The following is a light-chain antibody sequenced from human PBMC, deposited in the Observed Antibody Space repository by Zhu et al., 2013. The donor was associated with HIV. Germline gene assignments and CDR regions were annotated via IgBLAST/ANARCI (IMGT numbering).Light chain of an antibody. Sequence: DIVLTQSPGTLSLSPGEGATLSCRASRSVGSTFLAWYQQKPGQAPRLLIYGAFTRATGIPARFSGSGSGTEFTLTISSLQSEDFAVYYCQQYSDWPPFTFGQGTK. CDR2: GAF. V-gene: IGKV3-15*01. CDR3: QQYSDWPPFT. J-gene: IGKJ2*01. CDR1: RSVGST.